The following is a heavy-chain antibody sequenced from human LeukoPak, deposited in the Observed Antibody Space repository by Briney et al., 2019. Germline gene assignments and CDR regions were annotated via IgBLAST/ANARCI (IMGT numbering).Heavy chain of an antibody. V-gene: IGHV4-39*07. Sequence: SETLSLTCSVSGGSISSSSYYWGWIRQPPGKGLEWIGSIYYSGSTYYNPSLKSRVTISVDTSKNQFSLKLSSVTAADTAVYYCARDLVYSNYSYYYYYMDVWGKGTTVTVSS. CDR1: GGSISSSSYY. CDR2: IYYSGST. D-gene: IGHD4-11*01. J-gene: IGHJ6*03. CDR3: ARDLVYSNYSYYYYYMDV.